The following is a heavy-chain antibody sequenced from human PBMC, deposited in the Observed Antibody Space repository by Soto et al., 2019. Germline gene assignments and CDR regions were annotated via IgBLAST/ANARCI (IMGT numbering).Heavy chain of an antibody. CDR1: GFTVSSNY. D-gene: IGHD6-13*01. J-gene: IGHJ4*02. V-gene: IGHV3-66*02. CDR2: IYSSGST. Sequence: GGSLRLSCAASGFTVSSNYMSWVRQAPGKGLEWVSVIYSSGSTYYADSVKGRFTITRDNAKNTLYIQMNSVSAEDTAVSYCATAFYSSSWYDFDYWGQGTLVTVSS. CDR3: ATAFYSSSWYDFDY.